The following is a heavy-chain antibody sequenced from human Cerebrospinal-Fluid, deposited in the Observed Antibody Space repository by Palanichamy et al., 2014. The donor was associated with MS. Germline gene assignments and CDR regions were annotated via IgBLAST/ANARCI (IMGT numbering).Heavy chain of an antibody. Sequence: QVQLQESGPGLVKPSETLSLTCTVSGGSISSSSNYWGWIRQPPGKGLEWIGNIYYSGSTYYNPSLKSRVTISVDTSKDQFSLKLSSVTAADTAVYYCARRRRGDHTLASWYFDLWGRGTLVTVSS. D-gene: IGHD2-21*02. V-gene: IGHV4-39*01. CDR3: ARRRRGDHTLASWYFDL. CDR2: IYYSGST. CDR1: GGSISSSSNY. J-gene: IGHJ2*01.